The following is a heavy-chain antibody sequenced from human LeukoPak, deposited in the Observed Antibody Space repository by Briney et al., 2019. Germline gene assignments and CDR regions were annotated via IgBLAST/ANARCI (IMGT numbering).Heavy chain of an antibody. CDR1: GFTFSSYW. D-gene: IGHD6-19*01. CDR3: ARSISSGWNVDAFDI. Sequence: GGSLRLSCAASGFTFSSYWMSWVRQAPGKGLEWVANIKQDGSEKYYVDSVKGRFTVSRDNAKNSLYLQMHSLRAEDTAVYYCARSISSGWNVDAFDIWGQGTMVTVSS. CDR2: IKQDGSEK. V-gene: IGHV3-7*01. J-gene: IGHJ3*02.